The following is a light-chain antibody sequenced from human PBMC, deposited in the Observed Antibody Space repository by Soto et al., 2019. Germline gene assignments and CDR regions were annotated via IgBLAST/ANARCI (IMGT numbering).Light chain of an antibody. Sequence: EIVLTQSPGTRSLSPGERATLSCKASQSVSSSYLAWYQQKPGQAPRLLIYGASSRATGIPDRFSGSGSGTDFTLTFSRLEPEDFAVYYCQQYGSSPYTFGQGTKLEIK. CDR2: GAS. CDR3: QQYGSSPYT. CDR1: QSVSSSY. V-gene: IGKV3-20*01. J-gene: IGKJ2*01.